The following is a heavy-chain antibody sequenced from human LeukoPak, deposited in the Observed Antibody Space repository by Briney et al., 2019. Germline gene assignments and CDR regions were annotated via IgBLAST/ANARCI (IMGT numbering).Heavy chain of an antibody. Sequence: PSETLSLTCTVSGGSISSGGYSWSSIRQHPGKGLEWIGYIYYSGSTYYNPSLKSRVTISVDTSKNQVSLKLSSVTAADTAVYYCARVRTYYYDSSGYYHFDYWGQGILVTV. CDR3: ARVRTYYYDSSGYYHFDY. CDR2: IYYSGST. CDR1: GGSISSGGYS. D-gene: IGHD3-22*01. V-gene: IGHV4-31*03. J-gene: IGHJ4*02.